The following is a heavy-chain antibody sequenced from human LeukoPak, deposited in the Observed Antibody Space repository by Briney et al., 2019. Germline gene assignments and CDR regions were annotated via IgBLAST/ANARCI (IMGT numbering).Heavy chain of an antibody. J-gene: IGHJ5*02. Sequence: ASVKVSCKASGYTFTSYGISWVRQAPGQGLEWMGGIIPIFGTANYAQKFQGRVTITADESTSTAYMELSSLRSEDTAVYYCARGYCSSTSCSHYYNWFDPWGQGTLVTVSS. V-gene: IGHV1-69*13. D-gene: IGHD2-2*01. CDR3: ARGYCSSTSCSHYYNWFDP. CDR1: GYTFTSYG. CDR2: IIPIFGTA.